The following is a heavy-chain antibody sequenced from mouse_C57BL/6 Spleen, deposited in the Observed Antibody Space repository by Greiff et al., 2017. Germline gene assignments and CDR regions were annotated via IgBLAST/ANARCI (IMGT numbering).Heavy chain of an antibody. CDR1: GFSLTSYG. Sequence: QVQLQQSGPGLVQPSQSLSITCTVSGFSLTSYGVHWVRQSPGKGLEWLGVIWSGGSTDYNAAFISRLSISKDNSKSQVFFKMNSLQADDTAIYYCARKGDYYYGSSYGGYYAMDYWGQGTSVTVSS. CDR2: IWSGGST. V-gene: IGHV2-2*01. CDR3: ARKGDYYYGSSYGGYYAMDY. J-gene: IGHJ4*01. D-gene: IGHD1-1*01.